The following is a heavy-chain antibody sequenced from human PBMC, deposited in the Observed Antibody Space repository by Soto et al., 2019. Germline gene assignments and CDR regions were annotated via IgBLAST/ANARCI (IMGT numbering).Heavy chain of an antibody. Sequence: GGSLRLSCAATGFTFSIYWMHWVRQTPGKGLVWVSRINSDGSTTNYADSVKGRFTISRDSAKNTLYLQMNSLRAEDTAVYYCARGNYYSMDVWGQGTTVTVSS. J-gene: IGHJ6*02. V-gene: IGHV3-74*01. CDR1: GFTFSIYW. CDR3: ARGNYYSMDV. CDR2: INSDGSTT.